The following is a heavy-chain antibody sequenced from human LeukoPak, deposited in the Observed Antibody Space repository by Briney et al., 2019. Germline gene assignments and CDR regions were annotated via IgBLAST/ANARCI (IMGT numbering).Heavy chain of an antibody. CDR1: GFTFSSYA. CDR3: ASPPSYGGYDWLAFDI. J-gene: IGHJ3*02. Sequence: GGSLRLSCAASGFTFSSYAMSWVRQAPGKGLEWVSAISGSGGSTYYADSVKGRFTISRDNSKNTLYHQMNSLRAEDTAVYYCASPPSYGGYDWLAFDIWGQGTMVTVSS. CDR2: ISGSGGST. D-gene: IGHD5-12*01. V-gene: IGHV3-23*01.